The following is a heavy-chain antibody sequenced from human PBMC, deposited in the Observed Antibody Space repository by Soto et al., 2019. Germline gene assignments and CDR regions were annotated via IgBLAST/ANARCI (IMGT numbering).Heavy chain of an antibody. V-gene: IGHV1-18*04. J-gene: IGHJ4*01. CDR1: GYTFTTYG. Sequence: XSVKVSCKTSGYTFTTYGINWVRQAPGHGLEWMGWVNPDDGNTDYPPKFEDRVIMTTDTPTATVYMELRSLRSDDTAIYYCARDNSGPDYWGQGTLVTVSS. CDR2: VNPDDGNT. CDR3: ARDNSGPDY. D-gene: IGHD5-12*01.